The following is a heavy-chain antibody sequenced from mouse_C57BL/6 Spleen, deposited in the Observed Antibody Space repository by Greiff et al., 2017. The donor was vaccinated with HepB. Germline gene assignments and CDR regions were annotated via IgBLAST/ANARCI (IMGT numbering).Heavy chain of an antibody. CDR3: ARDGPMVRFAY. J-gene: IGHJ3*01. D-gene: IGHD2-2*01. Sequence: EVQLQESGPGMVKPSQSLSLTCTVTGYSITSGYDWHWIRHFPGNKLEWMGYISYSGSTNYNPSLKSRISITHDTSKNHFFLKLNSVTTEDTATYYCARDGPMVRFAYWGQGTLVTVSA. CDR2: ISYSGST. CDR1: GYSITSGYD. V-gene: IGHV3-1*01.